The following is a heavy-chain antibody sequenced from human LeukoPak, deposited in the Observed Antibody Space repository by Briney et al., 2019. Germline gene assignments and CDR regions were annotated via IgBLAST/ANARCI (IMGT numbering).Heavy chain of an antibody. V-gene: IGHV3-23*01. CDR1: GFTFSSTS. CDR2: ISGSGDNT. Sequence: GGSLRLSCAASGFTFSSTSMSWVRQAPGKGLEWVSGISGSGDNTYYADSVKGRFTISRDNSKNTLYVQVNSLGTEDTAAYYCAKGSYYDSSGSFYFDYWGQGTLVTVSS. J-gene: IGHJ4*02. D-gene: IGHD3-22*01. CDR3: AKGSYYDSSGSFYFDY.